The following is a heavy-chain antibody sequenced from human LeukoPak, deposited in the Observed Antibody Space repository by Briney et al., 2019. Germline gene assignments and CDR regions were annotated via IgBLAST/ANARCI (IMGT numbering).Heavy chain of an antibody. CDR2: INHSGST. D-gene: IGHD3-22*01. CDR3: ARGDNSSGYAFDY. CDR1: GGSFSGYY. J-gene: IGHJ4*02. V-gene: IGHV4-34*01. Sequence: SETLSLTCAVYGGSFSGYYWSWIRQPPGKGLEWIGEINHSGSTNYNPSLKSRVTISVDTSKNQVSLKLSSVTAADTAVYYCARGDNSSGYAFDYWGQGTLVTVSS.